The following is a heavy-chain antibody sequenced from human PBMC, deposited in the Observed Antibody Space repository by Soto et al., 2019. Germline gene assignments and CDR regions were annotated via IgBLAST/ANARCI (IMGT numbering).Heavy chain of an antibody. CDR2: INPNSGGT. J-gene: IGHJ5*02. CDR3: ARGGRAARPGGWFDP. CDR1: GYTFTGYY. D-gene: IGHD6-6*01. Sequence: QVQLVQSGAEVKKPGASVKVSCKASGYTFTGYYMHWVRQAPGQGLEWMGWINPNSGGTNYAQKFQGRVTMTRDTSKNQFSLKLSSVTAADTAVYYCARGGRAARPGGWFDPWGQGTLVTVSS. V-gene: IGHV1-2*02.